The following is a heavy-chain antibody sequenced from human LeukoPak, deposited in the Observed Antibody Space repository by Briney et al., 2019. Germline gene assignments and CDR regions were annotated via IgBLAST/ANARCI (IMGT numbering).Heavy chain of an antibody. CDR1: GYTFTGYY. CDR2: INPNSGGT. D-gene: IGHD3-10*01. CDR3: ARELRRRWYFDL. J-gene: IGHJ2*01. Sequence: ASVKVSCKASGYTFTGYYLHWVRQAPGQGPEWMGWINPNSGGTNYAQKFQGRVTMSRDTSISTAYMELAFLRSDDTAVYYCARELRRRWYFDLWGRGALVTVSS. V-gene: IGHV1-2*02.